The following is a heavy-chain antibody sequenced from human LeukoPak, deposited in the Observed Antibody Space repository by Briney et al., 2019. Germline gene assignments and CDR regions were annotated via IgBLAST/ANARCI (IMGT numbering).Heavy chain of an antibody. Sequence: SVKVSCKASGYTFTGYYMHWVRQAPGQGLEWMGGIIPIFGTANYAQKFQGRVTITTDESTSTAYMELSSLRSEDTAVYYCARKSEYYDSSGYSSWFDYWGQGTLVTVSS. CDR2: IIPIFGTA. J-gene: IGHJ4*02. D-gene: IGHD3-22*01. CDR3: ARKSEYYDSSGYSSWFDY. CDR1: GYTFTGYY. V-gene: IGHV1-69*05.